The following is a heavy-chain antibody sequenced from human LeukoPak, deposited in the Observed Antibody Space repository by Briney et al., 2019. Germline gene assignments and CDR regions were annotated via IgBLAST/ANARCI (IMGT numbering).Heavy chain of an antibody. CDR2: IKEDGSEN. CDR1: GFTFSMYW. J-gene: IGHJ6*02. D-gene: IGHD2-15*01. CDR3: ARAEVVVVAATLNYYYYGMDV. V-gene: IGHV3-7*01. Sequence: GGSLRLSCTASGFTFSMYWMSWVRQAPGKGLEWVANIKEDGSENYYVDSVKGRFTISRDNAKNSLYLQMNSLRAEDTAVYYCARAEVVVVAATLNYYYYGMDVWGQGTTVTVSS.